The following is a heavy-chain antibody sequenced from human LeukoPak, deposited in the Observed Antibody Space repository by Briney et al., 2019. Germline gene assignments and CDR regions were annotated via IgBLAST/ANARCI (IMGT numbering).Heavy chain of an antibody. CDR3: ARRSYSSGWYDY. CDR2: IFYSGST. Sequence: SETLSLTCTVSGGSISSSSYYWGWVRQPPGKGLEWIGIIFYSGSTYYNPSLKSRLTISVDTSKNQFSLKLSSVTAADTAVYYCARRSYSSGWYDYWGQGTLVTVSS. CDR1: GGSISSSSYY. V-gene: IGHV4-39*01. D-gene: IGHD6-19*01. J-gene: IGHJ4*02.